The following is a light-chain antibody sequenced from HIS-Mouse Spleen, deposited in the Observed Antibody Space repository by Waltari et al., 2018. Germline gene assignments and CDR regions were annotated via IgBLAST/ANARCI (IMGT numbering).Light chain of an antibody. Sequence: QSGLTQPPSASGTPGQRVTISCSGSSSNIGSNYVYWYQQLPGTAPKLPIYRNSRRPSWVPERVSGSKSGTSASLAISGLRSEYEAEYYCAAWEDSLSDWVFGGGTKLTVL. V-gene: IGLV1-47*01. CDR1: SSNIGSNY. CDR2: RNS. CDR3: AAWEDSLSDWV. J-gene: IGLJ3*02.